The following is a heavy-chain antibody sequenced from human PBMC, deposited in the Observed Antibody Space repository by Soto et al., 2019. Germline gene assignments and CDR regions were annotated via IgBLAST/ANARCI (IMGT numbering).Heavy chain of an antibody. V-gene: IGHV3-23*01. D-gene: IGHD3-22*01. CDR3: AKCSGYDYYYHMDV. CDR2: LIGSGATT. CDR1: GFTFSAYA. Sequence: GGSLRLSCAASGFTFSAYAMNWVRQAPGKGLEWVSALIGSGATTYYADSVKGRFYISRDNSKNTLYLQINSLRAEDTAVYHCAKCSGYDYYYHMDVWGEGTTVTVSS. J-gene: IGHJ6*03.